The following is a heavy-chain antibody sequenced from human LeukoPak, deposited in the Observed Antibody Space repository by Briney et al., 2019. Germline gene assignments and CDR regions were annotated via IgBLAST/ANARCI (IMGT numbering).Heavy chain of an antibody. V-gene: IGHV4-39*07. J-gene: IGHJ4*02. CDR3: ARRGYCSSTSCYVDQKGFDY. CDR2: INHSGST. D-gene: IGHD2-2*01. Sequence: PSETLSLTCTVSGGSISSSSYYWGWIRQPPGKGLEWIGEINHSGSTNYNPSLKSRVTISVDTSKNQFSLKLSSVTAADTAVYYCARRGYCSSTSCYVDQKGFDYWGQGTLVTVSS. CDR1: GGSISSSSYY.